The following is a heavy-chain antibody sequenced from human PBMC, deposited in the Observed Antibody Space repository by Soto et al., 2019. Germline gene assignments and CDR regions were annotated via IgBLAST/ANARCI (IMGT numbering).Heavy chain of an antibody. CDR3: ARARVVPAAKQYDPLNYYYYYMDV. CDR2: IKQDGSEK. V-gene: IGHV3-7*01. Sequence: GGSLRLSCAASGFTFSSYWMSWVRQAPGKGLEWVANIKQDGSEKYYVDSVKGRFTISRDNAKNALYLQMNSLRAEDTAVYYCARARVVPAAKQYDPLNYYYYYMDVWGKGTTVTVSS. D-gene: IGHD2-2*01. J-gene: IGHJ6*03. CDR1: GFTFSSYW.